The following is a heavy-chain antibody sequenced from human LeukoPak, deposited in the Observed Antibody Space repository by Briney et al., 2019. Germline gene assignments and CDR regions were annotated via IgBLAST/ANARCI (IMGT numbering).Heavy chain of an antibody. J-gene: IGHJ4*02. Sequence: GGSLRLSCTASGFTFGDYAMSWFRQAPGKGLEWVGFIRSKAYGGTTEYAASVKGRFTISRDDSKSIAYLQMNSLKTEDTAVYYCTRDRIGRFGELWPFDYWGQGTLVTVSS. CDR2: IRSKAYGGTT. CDR3: TRDRIGRFGELWPFDY. D-gene: IGHD3-10*01. V-gene: IGHV3-49*03. CDR1: GFTFGDYA.